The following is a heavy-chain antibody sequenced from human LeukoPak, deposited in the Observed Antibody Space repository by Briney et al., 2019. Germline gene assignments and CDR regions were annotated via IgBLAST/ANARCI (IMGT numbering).Heavy chain of an antibody. Sequence: GESLRLSCAASGFTFSSYAMSWVRQAPGKGLERVSGISSSGGSTYYADSVKGRFTISRDNSKNTLFLQMNSLRAEDTAVYYCAKFGSGWYYGASDIWGQGTMVTISS. D-gene: IGHD6-19*01. V-gene: IGHV3-23*01. CDR2: ISSSGGST. CDR3: AKFGSGWYYGASDI. J-gene: IGHJ3*02. CDR1: GFTFSSYA.